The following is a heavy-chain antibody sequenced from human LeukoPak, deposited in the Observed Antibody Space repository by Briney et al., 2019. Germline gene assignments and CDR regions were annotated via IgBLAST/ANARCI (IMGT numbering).Heavy chain of an antibody. CDR3: AREQGSNYDSSGPGDY. D-gene: IGHD3-22*01. Sequence: PSETLSLTCAVSGYSISSGYYWGWIRQPPGKGLEWIGSIYHGGSAYYNPSLKSRVTISVDTSKNQFSLKLRSVTAADTAVYYCAREQGSNYDSSGPGDYWGQGTLVTVSS. J-gene: IGHJ4*02. CDR2: IYHGGSA. CDR1: GYSISSGYY. V-gene: IGHV4-38-2*02.